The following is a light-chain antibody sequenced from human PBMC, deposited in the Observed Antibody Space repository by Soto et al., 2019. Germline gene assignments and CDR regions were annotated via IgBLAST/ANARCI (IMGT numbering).Light chain of an antibody. CDR1: QSVSRTY. CDR2: GAS. V-gene: IGKV3-20*01. CDR3: QQFGGSPRGT. J-gene: IGKJ1*01. Sequence: EIVLTKSPGTLSLSQGERATLSCRASQSVSRTYLSWYQQKPGRAPRLLIYGASSRATGIPDRFSGSGSGTEFTLTISRLEPEDFAVYYCQQFGGSPRGTFGQGTKVEIK.